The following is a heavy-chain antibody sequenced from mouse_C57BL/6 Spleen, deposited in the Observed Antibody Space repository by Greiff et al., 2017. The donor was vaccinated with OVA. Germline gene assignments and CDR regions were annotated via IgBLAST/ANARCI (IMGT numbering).Heavy chain of an antibody. CDR3: AKNGDDYDRVWYFDV. CDR1: GFSLTSYG. J-gene: IGHJ1*03. Sequence: QVQLKESGPGLVQPSQSLSITCTVSGFSLTSYGVHWVRQSPGKGLEWLGVIWRGGSTDYNAAFMSRLSITKDNSKSQVFFKMNSLQADDTAIYYCAKNGDDYDRVWYFDVWGTGTTVTVSS. V-gene: IGHV2-5*01. CDR2: IWRGGST. D-gene: IGHD2-4*01.